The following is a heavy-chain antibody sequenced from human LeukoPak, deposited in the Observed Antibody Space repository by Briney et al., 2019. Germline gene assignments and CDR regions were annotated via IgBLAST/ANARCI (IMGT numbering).Heavy chain of an antibody. CDR3: ARGEYIVLMVYATYYFDY. D-gene: IGHD2-8*01. Sequence: ASVKVSCKASGYTFTSYYMHWVRQAPGQGLEWMGIINPSGGSTSYAQKFQGRVTMTRDTSTSTVYMELSSLRSEDTAVYYCARGEYIVLMVYATYYFDYWGQGTLVTVSS. V-gene: IGHV1-46*01. CDR2: INPSGGST. J-gene: IGHJ4*02. CDR1: GYTFTSYY.